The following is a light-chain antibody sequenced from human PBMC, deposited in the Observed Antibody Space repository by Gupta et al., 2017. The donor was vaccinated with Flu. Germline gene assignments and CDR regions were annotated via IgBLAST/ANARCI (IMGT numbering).Light chain of an antibody. Sequence: DIQMTQSPSSLSASVGDRVTITCQASQDISNYLNWYQQKPGKAPKLLIYDASNWETGVSSRFSGSGFGKDFTFTISSRQQEDIASYYCQQHENLPPFTFGGGTKVDIK. CDR3: QQHENLPPFT. CDR2: DAS. V-gene: IGKV1-33*01. J-gene: IGKJ4*01. CDR1: QDISNY.